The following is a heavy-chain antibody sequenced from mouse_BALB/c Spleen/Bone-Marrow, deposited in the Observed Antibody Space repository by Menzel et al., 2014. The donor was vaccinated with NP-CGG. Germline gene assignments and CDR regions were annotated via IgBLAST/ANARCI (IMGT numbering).Heavy chain of an antibody. CDR2: IWSGGST. D-gene: IGHD1-1*01. J-gene: IGHJ4*01. CDR1: GLSLTTYG. Sequence: VRLVESGPGLVQPSQSLSITCTVSGLSLTTYGVHWVRQSPGKGLEWLGVIWSGGSTDYNAAFISRLSITKDNSKSQVFFKMNSLQANDTAIYYCARNLYYGSSLYAMDYWGQGTSVTVSS. CDR3: ARNLYYGSSLYAMDY. V-gene: IGHV2-2*02.